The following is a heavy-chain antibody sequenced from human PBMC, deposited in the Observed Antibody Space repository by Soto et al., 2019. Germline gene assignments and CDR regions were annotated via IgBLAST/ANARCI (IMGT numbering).Heavy chain of an antibody. CDR3: ARGHSTDCSNGVCSFFYNHEMDV. V-gene: IGHV1-2*04. Sequence: EASVKVSCKASGYSFTDYHIHWVRQAPGQGLEWLGRINPKSGGTSTAQKFQGWVTMTRDRYISTVYMELTRLRSDDTAVYFCARGHSTDCSNGVCSFFYNHEMDVWGQGTTVTVS. J-gene: IGHJ6*02. D-gene: IGHD2-8*01. CDR2: INPKSGGT. CDR1: GYSFTDYH.